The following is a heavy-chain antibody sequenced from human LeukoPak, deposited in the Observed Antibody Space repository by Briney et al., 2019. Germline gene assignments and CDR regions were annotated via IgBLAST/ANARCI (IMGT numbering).Heavy chain of an antibody. Sequence: ASVKVSCKASGYTFTSYYMHWVRQAPGQGLEWMGIINPSGGSTSYAQKFQGRVTMTRDMSTSTVYMELSNLRSEDMALYYCARGRGPPNTNRDFYYYYYMDVWGTGTTVTVSS. V-gene: IGHV1-46*01. J-gene: IGHJ6*03. CDR3: ARGRGPPNTNRDFYYYYYMDV. CDR2: INPSGGST. D-gene: IGHD3-10*01. CDR1: GYTFTSYY.